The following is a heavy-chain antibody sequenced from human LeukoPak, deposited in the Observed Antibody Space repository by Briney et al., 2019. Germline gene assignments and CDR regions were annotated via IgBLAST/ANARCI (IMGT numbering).Heavy chain of an antibody. CDR3: ARGSPRDDY. CDR2: INHSGST. J-gene: IGHJ4*02. V-gene: IGHV4-39*07. CDR1: GGSFSSSSYY. Sequence: SETLSFTCTVSGGSFSSSSYYWGWIRQPPGKGLEWIGEINHSGSTNYNPSLKSRVTISVDTSKNQFSLKLSSVTAADTAVYYCARGSPRDDYWGQGTLVTVSS.